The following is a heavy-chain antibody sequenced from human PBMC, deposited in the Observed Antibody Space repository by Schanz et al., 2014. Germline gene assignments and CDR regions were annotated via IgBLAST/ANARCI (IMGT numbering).Heavy chain of an antibody. Sequence: QVQLVQSGADVKKPGASVKVSCKASGYTFTGYYMHWVRQAPGQGIEWMGRINPNSGGTNYVQKFQGRVTMTRDTSISTAYMELSRLTSDDTSIYYCARDDRFLEWSLLDYWGQGNLVTVSS. CDR3: ARDDRFLEWSLLDY. D-gene: IGHD3-3*01. CDR2: INPNSGGT. V-gene: IGHV1-2*06. CDR1: GYTFTGYY. J-gene: IGHJ4*02.